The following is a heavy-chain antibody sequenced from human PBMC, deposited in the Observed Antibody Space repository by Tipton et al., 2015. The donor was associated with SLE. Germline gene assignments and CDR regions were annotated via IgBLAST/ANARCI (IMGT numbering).Heavy chain of an antibody. CDR3: ARDREVTRLFDY. CDR1: GGSISSGDNY. Sequence: TLSLTCTVSGGSISSGDNYWSWTRQPPGKGLESIGYIYYSGSTYYNPSLKSRVTISVDTSKNQFSLKLSSVTAADTAVYYCARDREVTRLFDYWGQGTLVTVSS. CDR2: IYYSGST. V-gene: IGHV4-30-4*02. J-gene: IGHJ4*02. D-gene: IGHD2-21*02.